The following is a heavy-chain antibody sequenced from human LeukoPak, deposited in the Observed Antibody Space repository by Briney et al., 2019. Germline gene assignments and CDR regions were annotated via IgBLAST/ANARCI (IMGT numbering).Heavy chain of an antibody. Sequence: ASVKVSCKASGGTFSSYAISWVRQAPGQGLEWMGGIIPIFGTANYAQKFQGRVTITTDESTSTAYMELSSLRSEDTAVYYCARLRRYSSTSCYTRGSSGYFDLWGRGTLVTVSS. CDR3: ARLRRYSSTSCYTRGSSGYFDL. D-gene: IGHD2-2*02. J-gene: IGHJ2*01. CDR1: GGTFSSYA. V-gene: IGHV1-69*05. CDR2: IIPIFGTA.